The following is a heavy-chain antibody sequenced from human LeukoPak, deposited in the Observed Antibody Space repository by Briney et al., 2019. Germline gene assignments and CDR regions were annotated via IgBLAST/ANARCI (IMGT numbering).Heavy chain of an antibody. J-gene: IGHJ4*02. CDR1: GFTFSSYA. D-gene: IGHD3-22*01. CDR2: ISYDGSNK. V-gene: IGHV3-30-3*01. Sequence: GRSLRLSCAASGFTFSSYAMHWVRQAPGKGLEWVAVISYDGSNKYYADSVKGRFTISRDNSKNTLYLQINSLRAEDTAVYYCARERVDDSAIDYWGQGTLVTVSS. CDR3: ARERVDDSAIDY.